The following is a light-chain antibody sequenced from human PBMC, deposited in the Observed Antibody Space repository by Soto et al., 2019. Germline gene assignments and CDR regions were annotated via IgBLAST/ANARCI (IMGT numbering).Light chain of an antibody. Sequence: EIVLTQSPGTLSLSPGERATLSCRASQSVSSSYLAWYQQKPGQAPRLLIYGASSRATGIPDRFSGSGSGRDFTLTISRLEPEDFAVYYCQQYDSSPVTVGQGTKVEIK. CDR3: QQYDSSPVT. CDR2: GAS. V-gene: IGKV3-20*01. J-gene: IGKJ1*01. CDR1: QSVSSSY.